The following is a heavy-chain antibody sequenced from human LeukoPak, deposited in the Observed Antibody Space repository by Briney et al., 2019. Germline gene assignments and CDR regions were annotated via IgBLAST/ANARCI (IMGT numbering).Heavy chain of an antibody. V-gene: IGHV3-15*07. CDR3: ASCIAIAGKHYFNY. J-gene: IGHJ4*02. CDR2: IKSESDGGAI. Sequence: GGSLRLSCAASGFIFSNAWMNWVRQAPGKGLEWVGRIKSESDGGAIDYGAPVKGRFTMSRDDSKNTLYLQMNSLKIEDTGMYYCASCIAIAGKHYFNYWGQGTLVTVSP. CDR1: GFIFSNAW. D-gene: IGHD3-3*01.